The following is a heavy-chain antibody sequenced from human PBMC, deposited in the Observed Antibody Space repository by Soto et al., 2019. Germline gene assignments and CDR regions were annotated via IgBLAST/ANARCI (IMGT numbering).Heavy chain of an antibody. CDR3: ARAYYDCSGYFYDGMDV. J-gene: IGHJ6*02. CDR2: IDTSGST. Sequence: QVQLQDSGPGLVKPSVTLSLTCTVSGGSISSYYWSWIRQHPGKGLERIGRIDTSGSTNYNPSLKGRATMSVDRAKNKFSLKLSSVAVAVTAVYYCARAYYDCSGYFYDGMDVWGQGTTVTVSS. V-gene: IGHV4-4*07. CDR1: GGSISSYY. D-gene: IGHD3-22*01.